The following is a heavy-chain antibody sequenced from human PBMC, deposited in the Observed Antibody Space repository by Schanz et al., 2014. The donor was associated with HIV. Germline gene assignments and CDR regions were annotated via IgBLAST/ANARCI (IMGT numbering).Heavy chain of an antibody. J-gene: IGHJ6*02. V-gene: IGHV3-30*18. CDR2: ISYDGRNK. Sequence: QVQLVESGGDLVQPGRSLRLSCAGSGFSFDTFGIHWVRQAPGKGLEWLAVISYDGRNKKFANSVKGRFTISRDNSKNSLSLLIKSLRADDAAVYYCAKDRNYYESKYRGKGNYYYYYGMDVWGQGTTVTVSS. CDR3: AKDRNYYESKYRGKGNYYYYYGMDV. CDR1: GFSFDTFG. D-gene: IGHD3-22*01.